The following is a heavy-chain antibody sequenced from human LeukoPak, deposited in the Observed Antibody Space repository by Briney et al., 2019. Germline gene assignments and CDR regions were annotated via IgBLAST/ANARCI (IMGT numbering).Heavy chain of an antibody. CDR3: AKGVRTYYYGSGSYPFHYFDY. V-gene: IGHV3-23*01. J-gene: IGHJ4*02. CDR1: GFTFTSYA. Sequence: GGSLRLSCAASGFTFTSYAMSWVRQAPGKGLECVSAISGSGGSAYYADSVKGRFTISRDNSKNTLYLQMNSLRAEDTAVYYCAKGVRTYYYGSGSYPFHYFDYWGQGTLVTVSS. D-gene: IGHD3-10*01. CDR2: ISGSGGSA.